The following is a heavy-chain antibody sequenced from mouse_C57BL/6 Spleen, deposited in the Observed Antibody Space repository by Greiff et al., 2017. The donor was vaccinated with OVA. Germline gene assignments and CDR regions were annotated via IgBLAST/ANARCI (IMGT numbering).Heavy chain of an antibody. Sequence: LVESGAELARPGASVKLSCKASGYTFTSYGISWVKQRTGQGLEWIGEIYPRSGNTYYNEKFKGKATLTADKSSSTAYMELRSLTSEDAAVYFCARQVTSYFDYWGQGTTLTVSS. CDR1: GYTFTSYG. J-gene: IGHJ2*01. D-gene: IGHD2-1*01. CDR2: IYPRSGNT. CDR3: ARQVTSYFDY. V-gene: IGHV1-81*01.